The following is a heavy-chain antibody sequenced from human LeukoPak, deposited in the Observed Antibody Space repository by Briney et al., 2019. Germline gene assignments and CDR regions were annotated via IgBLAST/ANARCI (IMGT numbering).Heavy chain of an antibody. CDR1: GFTFSSYS. Sequence: PGGSLRLSCAASGFTFSSYSMNWVRQAPGKGLEWVSYSTGGSGTIDYADSVKGRFTVSRDNAKNSLYLQMNSLRAEDTAMYYCAKADGYGYYFDYWGQGTLVTVSS. V-gene: IGHV3-48*01. J-gene: IGHJ4*02. CDR3: AKADGYGYYFDY. CDR2: STGGSGTI. D-gene: IGHD5-24*01.